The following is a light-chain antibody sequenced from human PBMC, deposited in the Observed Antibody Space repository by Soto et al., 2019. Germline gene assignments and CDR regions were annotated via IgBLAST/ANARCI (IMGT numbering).Light chain of an antibody. CDR2: KAP. J-gene: IGKJ1*01. Sequence: DIQMTESPSTLSASVGDRVTITCRASQSISTYLAWYQQKPGKAPKLLIYKAPSLESGVPSRFSGSGSGAEFTLTISSLQPDDFATYYCQQYNSYRWTFGLGTKVDIK. CDR3: QQYNSYRWT. V-gene: IGKV1-5*03. CDR1: QSISTY.